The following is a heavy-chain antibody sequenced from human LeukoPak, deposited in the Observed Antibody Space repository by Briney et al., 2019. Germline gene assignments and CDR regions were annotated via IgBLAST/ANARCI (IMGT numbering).Heavy chain of an antibody. V-gene: IGHV3-20*04. CDR2: INWNGGST. CDR3: ARVLWSRYGDYVSLRY. J-gene: IGHJ4*02. Sequence: GGSLRLSCAASGFTFDDYGMSWVRQAPGKGLEGVSGINWNGGSTGYADSVKGRFTISRDNGKNSLHLQMNSLRAEHTAFYYCARVLWSRYGDYVSLRYWGQGTLVTVSS. CDR1: GFTFDDYG. D-gene: IGHD4-17*01.